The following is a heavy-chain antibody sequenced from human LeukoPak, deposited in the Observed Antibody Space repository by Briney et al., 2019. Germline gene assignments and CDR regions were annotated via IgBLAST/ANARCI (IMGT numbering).Heavy chain of an antibody. Sequence: PSETLSLTCTVSGGSISSGSYYWSWIRQPAGKGLEWIGRIYTSGSTNYNPSLKSRVTISVDTFKNQFSLKLSSVTAADTAVYYCARTSLYYDLERYFDYWGQGTLVTVSS. V-gene: IGHV4-61*02. D-gene: IGHD3-3*01. CDR3: ARTSLYYDLERYFDY. J-gene: IGHJ4*02. CDR2: IYTSGST. CDR1: GGSISSGSYY.